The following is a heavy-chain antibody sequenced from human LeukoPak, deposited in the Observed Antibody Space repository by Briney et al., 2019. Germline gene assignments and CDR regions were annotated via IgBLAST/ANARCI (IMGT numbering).Heavy chain of an antibody. J-gene: IGHJ4*02. V-gene: IGHV3-48*03. D-gene: IGHD4-23*01. CDR1: GFTFSSYE. Sequence: GGSLRLSCAASGFTFSSYEMNWVRQAPGKGLEWISYISASGTITHYADSVEGRFTISRDNAKNSLYLQMNSLRAEDTAVYYCARYRWRSGGNPDYWGQGTLVTVSS. CDR3: ARYRWRSGGNPDY. CDR2: ISASGTIT.